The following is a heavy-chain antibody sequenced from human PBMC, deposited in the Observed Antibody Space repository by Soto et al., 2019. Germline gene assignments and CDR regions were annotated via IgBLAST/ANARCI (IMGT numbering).Heavy chain of an antibody. D-gene: IGHD2-21*02. Sequence: ASVKVSCKASGYTFTSYAMHWVRQAPGQRLEWMGWINAGNGNTKYSQKFQGRVTITRDTSASTAYMELSSLRPEDTAVYYCARSIVVVTALDYWGQGTLVTVYS. CDR1: GYTFTSYA. V-gene: IGHV1-3*01. J-gene: IGHJ4*02. CDR3: ARSIVVVTALDY. CDR2: INAGNGNT.